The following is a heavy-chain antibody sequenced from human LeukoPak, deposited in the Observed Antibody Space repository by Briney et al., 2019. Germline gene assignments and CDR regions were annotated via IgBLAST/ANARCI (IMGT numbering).Heavy chain of an antibody. J-gene: IGHJ4*02. CDR1: GFTFSGYG. Sequence: GGALRLSCAASGFTFSGYGMGGVRQAPGKRREWVSVINGSGGSTYYADSIQDRFTISRDNSKNTLYLQMNSLRAEDTALYYCATNGGGDSGYGNFDYWGQGTLVIVSS. V-gene: IGHV3-23*01. CDR2: INGSGGST. D-gene: IGHD5-12*01. CDR3: ATNGGGDSGYGNFDY.